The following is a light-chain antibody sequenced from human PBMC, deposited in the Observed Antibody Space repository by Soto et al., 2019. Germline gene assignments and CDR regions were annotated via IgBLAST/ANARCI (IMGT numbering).Light chain of an antibody. J-gene: IGKJ5*01. Sequence: DIQMTQSPSSLSASVGDRVTITCRASQGITNYLAWYQQKPGKVPKLLIYAASTLQSGVPSRFSGSGFGTDFTLTISLLQHEVVATYFCQNYSCALFAFGQGTQLEIK. CDR1: QGITNY. V-gene: IGKV1-27*01. CDR2: AAS. CDR3: QNYSCALFA.